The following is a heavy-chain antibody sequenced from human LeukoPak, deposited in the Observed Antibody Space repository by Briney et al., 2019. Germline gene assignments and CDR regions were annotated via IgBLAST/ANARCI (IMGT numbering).Heavy chain of an antibody. V-gene: IGHV5-51*01. J-gene: IGHJ3*02. CDR1: GYSFTSYW. CDR3: ARPSGRHHGYNYVIEAFDI. CDR2: IYPGDSDT. D-gene: IGHD5-24*01. Sequence: PGESLKISRKGSGYSFTSYWIGWVRQMPGKGLEWMGIIYPGDSDTRYSPSFQGQVTISADKSISTAYLQWSSLEASDTAMYYCARPSGRHHGYNYVIEAFDIWGQGTMVAVSS.